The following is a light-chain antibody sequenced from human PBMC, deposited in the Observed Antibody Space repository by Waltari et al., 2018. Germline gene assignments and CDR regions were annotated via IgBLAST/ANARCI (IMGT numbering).Light chain of an antibody. CDR2: WAS. J-gene: IGKJ2*01. CDR3: QQSYTTPYT. CDR1: QSVFYSPSDKNS. Sequence: DIVMTQSPDSLAVSLGERATINCKSSQSVFYSPSDKNSLAWYQQRPGQPPKLLIYWASTRESGVPDRFSGSGSGTDFTLTISSLQAEDVAVYYCQQSYTTPYTFGQGTKVEIK. V-gene: IGKV4-1*01.